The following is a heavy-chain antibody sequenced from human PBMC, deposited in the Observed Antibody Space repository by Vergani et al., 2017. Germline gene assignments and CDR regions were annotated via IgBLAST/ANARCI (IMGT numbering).Heavy chain of an antibody. CDR1: GYSFTTYW. V-gene: IGHV5-51*01. D-gene: IGHD6-25*01. J-gene: IGHJ5*02. CDR3: ARQGVHSSALNWFDP. CDR2: IYPDDSDT. Sequence: EVPLVQSGAEVKTPGESLKISCKCSGYSFTTYWIAWVRQMPGKGLEWMGTIYPDDSDTRYSPSFQGQVTISADKSITTAYLQWSSLKASDTAMYYCARQGVHSSALNWFDPWGQGTLVTVSS.